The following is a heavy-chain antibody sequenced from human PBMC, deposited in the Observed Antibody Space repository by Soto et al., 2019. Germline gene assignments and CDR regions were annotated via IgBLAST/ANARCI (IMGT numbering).Heavy chain of an antibody. CDR2: IYYSGST. V-gene: IGHV4-31*03. CDR3: ARRGGNRGPAEVYFDY. D-gene: IGHD2-15*01. J-gene: IGHJ4*02. Sequence: QVQLQESGPGLVKPSQTLSLTCTVSGGSISSGGYYWSWIRQHPGKGLEWIGYIYYSGSTYYNPSLKSRVTISVDTSKNQFSLKLSSVTAADTAVYYCARRGGNRGPAEVYFDYWGQGTLVTVSS. CDR1: GGSISSGGYY.